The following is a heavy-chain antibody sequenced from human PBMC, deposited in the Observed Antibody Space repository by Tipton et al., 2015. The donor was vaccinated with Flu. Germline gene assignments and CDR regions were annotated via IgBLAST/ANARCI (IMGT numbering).Heavy chain of an antibody. Sequence: LRLSCTISGGSINNSTYYWGWIRQTPGKGLERIGSVFYSGSTYYNPSLKSQVTISVDTSKTQFSLSVTSVTAADTAVYYCAFMSRGASTVWGQGTLVTVSS. CDR2: VFYSGST. V-gene: IGHV4-39*07. CDR3: AFMSRGASTV. D-gene: IGHD3-10*01. J-gene: IGHJ4*02. CDR1: GGSINNSTYY.